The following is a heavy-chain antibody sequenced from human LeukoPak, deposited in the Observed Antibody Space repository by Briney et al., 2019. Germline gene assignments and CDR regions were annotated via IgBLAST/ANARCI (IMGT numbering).Heavy chain of an antibody. D-gene: IGHD3-10*01. CDR3: ARAGYYYGSGSYYNTPHFDY. CDR2: IYYSGST. CDR1: GGSISSYY. J-gene: IGHJ4*02. Sequence: ASETLSLTCTVSGGSISSYYWSWIRQPPGKGLEYVGYIYYSGSTYYNPSLKSRVTISVDTSKNQFSLRLSSVTAADTAVYYCARAGYYYGSGSYYNTPHFDYWGQGTLVTVSS. V-gene: IGHV4-59*01.